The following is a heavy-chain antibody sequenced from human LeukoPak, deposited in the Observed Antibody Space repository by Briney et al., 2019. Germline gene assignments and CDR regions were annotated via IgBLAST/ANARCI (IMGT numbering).Heavy chain of an antibody. CDR1: GFTFINYG. D-gene: IGHD2/OR15-2a*01. J-gene: IGHJ4*02. CDR3: AKDLSVDY. V-gene: IGHV3-30*02. Sequence: PGGSLRLSCAASGFTFINYGIHWLRPAPGQGLELVAFIRYDGTNKYYADSVKGRFTKSRDNSKNTLYLQVNSLRAEDTAVYYCAKDLSVDYWGQGTLVTVSS. CDR2: IRYDGTNK.